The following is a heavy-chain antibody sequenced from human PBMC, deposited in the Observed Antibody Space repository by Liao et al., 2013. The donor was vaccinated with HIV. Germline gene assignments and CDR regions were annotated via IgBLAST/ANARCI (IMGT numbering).Heavy chain of an antibody. V-gene: IGHV4-39*07. D-gene: IGHD3-22*01. CDR1: GGSISSGYYY. J-gene: IGHJ3*01. Sequence: QVQLQESGPGLVKPSQTLSLTCTVSGGSISSGYYYWGWIRQPPGKGLEWIGSIYYSGSTYYNPSLKSRVTISVDTSKNQFSLKLSSVTAADTAVYYCARSTYYYDNSGYYPLDAFDVWGQGTMVTVSS. CDR3: ARSTYYYDNSGYYPLDAFDV. CDR2: IYYSGST.